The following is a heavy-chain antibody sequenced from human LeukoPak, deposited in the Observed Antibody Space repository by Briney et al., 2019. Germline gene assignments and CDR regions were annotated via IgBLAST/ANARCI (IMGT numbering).Heavy chain of an antibody. V-gene: IGHV1-2*02. CDR2: IKTNSGGT. CDR1: GYTFSGYY. Sequence: ASVKVSCKASGYTFSGYYIHWVRQAPGQGLEWMGCIKTNSGGTKYAQSFQGRVSMARDHYISTAYMEVSRLRSDDPAVYFCASSRFLEWLYLLDYWGQGTLVSVSS. J-gene: IGHJ4*02. CDR3: ASSRFLEWLYLLDY. D-gene: IGHD3-3*01.